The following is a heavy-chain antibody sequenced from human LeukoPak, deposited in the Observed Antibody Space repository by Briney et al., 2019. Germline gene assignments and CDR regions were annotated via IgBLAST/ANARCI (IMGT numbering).Heavy chain of an antibody. CDR1: GFTVSGTH. J-gene: IGHJ5*01. CDR2: IYTGGTT. Sequence: GGSLRLSCTASGFTVSGTHMSWVRQAPGKGLEWVSAIYTGGTTYYADSVAGRFTISRDNSQNTLYLLMNSLRTEDTAVYYCAREQATSGGGLDSWGQGTLVTVSS. CDR3: AREQATSGGGLDS. D-gene: IGHD3-16*01. V-gene: IGHV3-53*01.